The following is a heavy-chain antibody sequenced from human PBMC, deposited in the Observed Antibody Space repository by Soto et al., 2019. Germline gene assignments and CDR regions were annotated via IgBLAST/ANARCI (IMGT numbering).Heavy chain of an antibody. CDR3: ERDQAYYYDSRPI. V-gene: IGHV4-31*03. Sequence: PSEILSLTCTVSGGSISSGGYYWSWIRQHPGKGLEWIGYIYYSGSTYYNPSLKSRVTISVDTSKNQFSLKLSSVTAADTAVYYCERDQAYYYDSRPIWGQGTMVTVSS. CDR1: GGSISSGGYY. D-gene: IGHD3-22*01. J-gene: IGHJ3*02. CDR2: IYYSGST.